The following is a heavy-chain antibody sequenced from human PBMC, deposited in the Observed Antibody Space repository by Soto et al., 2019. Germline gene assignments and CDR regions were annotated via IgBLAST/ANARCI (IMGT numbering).Heavy chain of an antibody. CDR2: IIPFFGTA. J-gene: IGHJ4*02. V-gene: IGHV1-69*13. CDR3: ARSAPMDAGDKYYYDF. CDR1: GGTFSTFG. Sequence: SVKVSCKASGGTFSTFGISWVRQAPGQGLEWMGGIIPFFGTAKYSQKFEDRISITADESTNTVHMDLRSLTSEDTAIYYCARSAPMDAGDKYYYDFWGQGALVTVSS. D-gene: IGHD3-16*01.